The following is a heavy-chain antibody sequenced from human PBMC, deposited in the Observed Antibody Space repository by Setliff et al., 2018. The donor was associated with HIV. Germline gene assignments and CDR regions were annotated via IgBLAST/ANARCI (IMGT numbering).Heavy chain of an antibody. CDR1: GYVFTDYD. Sequence: ASVKVSCKASGYVFTDYDIFWVRQAAGHGLEWMGWMTPYSGNTGYAQKFQGRVSMTRNTSISTAYMELSSLRSEDTAVYYCARVGSYWTQFDYWGQGTLVTVSS. V-gene: IGHV1-8*02. CDR3: ARVGSYWTQFDY. CDR2: MTPYSGNT. J-gene: IGHJ4*01. D-gene: IGHD2-15*01.